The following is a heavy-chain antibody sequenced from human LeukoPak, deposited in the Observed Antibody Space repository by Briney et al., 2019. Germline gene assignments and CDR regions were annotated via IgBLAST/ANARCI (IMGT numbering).Heavy chain of an antibody. Sequence: GGSLRLSCAASGFTFSSYGMHWVRQAPGKGLEWVAFLRYDGSNKYYADSVKGRFTISRDNSKNTLYLQMNSLRAEDTAVYYCAKFLGSTSPPMDYWGQGTLVTVSS. CDR3: AKFLGSTSPPMDY. CDR2: LRYDGSNK. V-gene: IGHV3-30*02. J-gene: IGHJ4*02. D-gene: IGHD2-2*01. CDR1: GFTFSSYG.